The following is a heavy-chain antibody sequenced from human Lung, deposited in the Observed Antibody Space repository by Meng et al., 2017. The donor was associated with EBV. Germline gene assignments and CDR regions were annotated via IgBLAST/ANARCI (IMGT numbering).Heavy chain of an antibody. CDR1: GYTFTRYP. D-gene: IGHD6-19*01. J-gene: IGHJ4*02. CDR2: ISTNTGNP. CDR3: GTLKYTSGFYGPAY. Sequence: QVQVVQSGSELNKPGASMKVSCKASGYTFTRYPMNWVRQAPGQGLEWMGWISTNTGNPTYAQGFTGRFVFSVDTSVSTAYLQISSLKAEDTAVYYCGTLKYTSGFYGPAYWGQGALVTVSS. V-gene: IGHV7-4-1*02.